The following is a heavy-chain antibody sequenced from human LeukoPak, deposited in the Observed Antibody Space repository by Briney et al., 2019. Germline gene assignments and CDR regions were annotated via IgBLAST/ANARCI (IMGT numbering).Heavy chain of an antibody. CDR3: ASSGYYFDY. CDR2: INHSGST. D-gene: IGHD3-22*01. V-gene: IGHV4-34*01. J-gene: IGHJ4*02. CDR1: GGSFSGYY. Sequence: SETLSLICAVYGGSFSGYYWSWIRQPPGKGLEWIGEINHSGSTNYNPSLKSRVTISVDTSKNQFSLKLSSVTAADTAVYYCASSGYYFDYWGQGTLVTVS.